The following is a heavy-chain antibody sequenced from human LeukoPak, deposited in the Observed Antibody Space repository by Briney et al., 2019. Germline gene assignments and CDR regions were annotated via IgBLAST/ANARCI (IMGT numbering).Heavy chain of an antibody. J-gene: IGHJ3*02. CDR3: ARDRAGYYDSSGYAVAFDI. Sequence: GGSLRLSCAASGFTFSSYSMNWIRQAPGKGLEWVSSISSSSSYIYYADSVKGRFTISRDNAKNSLYLQMNSLRAEDTAVYYCARDRAGYYDSSGYAVAFDIWGQGTMVTVSS. CDR2: ISSSSSYI. D-gene: IGHD3-22*01. V-gene: IGHV3-21*01. CDR1: GFTFSSYS.